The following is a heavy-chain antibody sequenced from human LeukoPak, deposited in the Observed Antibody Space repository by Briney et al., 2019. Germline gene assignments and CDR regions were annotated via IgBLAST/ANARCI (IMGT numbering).Heavy chain of an antibody. V-gene: IGHV1-46*01. J-gene: IGHJ4*02. Sequence: ASVKVSCKASGYSFTSNYIHWVRQAPGQGLKWMGMIYPRDGSTSYAQKFQGRVTVTRDTSTSTVHMELSGLRSEDTAVYHCARDQEAFDYWGQGTLVTVSS. CDR2: IYPRDGST. CDR3: ARDQEAFDY. CDR1: GYSFTSNY.